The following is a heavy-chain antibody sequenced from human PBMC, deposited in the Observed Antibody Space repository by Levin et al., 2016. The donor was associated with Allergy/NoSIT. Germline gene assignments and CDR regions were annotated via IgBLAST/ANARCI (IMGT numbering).Heavy chain of an antibody. CDR2: IRNKADSYTT. Sequence: GESLKISCTASGFTFSDHYMDWVRQAPGKGLEWVGRIRNKADSYTTEYAASVKGRFTISRDDSKNSLYLQMNSLKTEDTAVYYCAGAPRYSGRSYPDYWGQGTLVTVSS. D-gene: IGHD1-26*01. J-gene: IGHJ4*02. CDR3: AGAPRYSGRSYPDY. V-gene: IGHV3-72*01. CDR1: GFTFSDHY.